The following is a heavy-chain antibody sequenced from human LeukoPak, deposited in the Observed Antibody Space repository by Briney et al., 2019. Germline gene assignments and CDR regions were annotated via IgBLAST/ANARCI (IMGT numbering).Heavy chain of an antibody. CDR2: IHYDSTTE. J-gene: IGHJ4*02. Sequence: GGSLRLSCAASGFAFSSYGMHWVRQAPGKGLEWVAYIHYDSTTEDYADSVKGRFTISRDNSKNTLYLQMNSLRAEDTAVYYCARAWSGYVDYWGQGTLVTVSS. CDR3: ARAWSGYVDY. CDR1: GFAFSSYG. V-gene: IGHV3-30*02. D-gene: IGHD3-3*01.